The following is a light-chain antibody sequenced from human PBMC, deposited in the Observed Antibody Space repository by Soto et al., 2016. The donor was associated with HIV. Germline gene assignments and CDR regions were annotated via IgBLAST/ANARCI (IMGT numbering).Light chain of an antibody. V-gene: IGKV1-9*01. Sequence: DIQLTQSPSFLSASVGDRVTITCRASHDITSYLSWYQQKPGEAPKLLIHTVSALQSGVPSRFSGSGSGTEFTLTISSHQPEDFATYYCQQLSSHLYTFGQGTRLEIK. CDR1: HDITSY. J-gene: IGKJ2*01. CDR2: TVS. CDR3: QQLSSHLYT.